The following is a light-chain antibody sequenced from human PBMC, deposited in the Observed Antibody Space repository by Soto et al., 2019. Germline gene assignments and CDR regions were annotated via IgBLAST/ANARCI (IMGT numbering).Light chain of an antibody. CDR1: SSNIGSNT. CDR2: SNN. CDR3: AARDDSLNVV. Sequence: QSALTQPPSASGTPGQRVTISCSGSSSNIGSNTVNWYQQLPGTAPKLLIYSNNQRPSGVPDRFSGSKSGTSASLAISGLQSEDEADYYCAARDDSLNVVYGGGTKVTVL. V-gene: IGLV1-44*01. J-gene: IGLJ2*01.